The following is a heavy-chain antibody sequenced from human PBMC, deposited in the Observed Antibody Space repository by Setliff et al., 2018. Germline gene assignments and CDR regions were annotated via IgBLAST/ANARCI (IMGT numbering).Heavy chain of an antibody. CDR3: AKVKTYYYDSSTLDY. J-gene: IGHJ4*02. D-gene: IGHD3-22*01. Sequence: PGPQVKVSCKASGYTFTSYDINWVRQATGQGLEWMGIINPSGGSTSYAQKFQGRVTMTRDTSTSTVYMELSSLRAEDTAVYYCAKVKTYYYDSSTLDYWGQGTLVTVSS. CDR2: INPSGGST. V-gene: IGHV1-46*01. CDR1: GYTFTSYD.